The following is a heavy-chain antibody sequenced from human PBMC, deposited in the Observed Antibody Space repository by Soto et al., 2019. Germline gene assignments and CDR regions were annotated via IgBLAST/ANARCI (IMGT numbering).Heavy chain of an antibody. Sequence: QVQLQQWGAGLLKPSETLSLTCAIYGGSFSGYYWTWIRQPPGKGLEWVGEIGHSGSASYSPSLKSRVTISVATSNNQYSLRLTSVTAADTAVYYCARGGNCIVSSCPLGSHYGMDVWGQGTTVTVSS. CDR1: GGSFSGYY. CDR3: ARGGNCIVSSCPLGSHYGMDV. V-gene: IGHV4-34*01. CDR2: IGHSGSA. J-gene: IGHJ6*02. D-gene: IGHD2-15*01.